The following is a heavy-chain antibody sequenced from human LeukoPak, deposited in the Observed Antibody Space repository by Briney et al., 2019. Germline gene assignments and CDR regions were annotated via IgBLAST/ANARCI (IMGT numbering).Heavy chain of an antibody. V-gene: IGHV4-4*07. D-gene: IGHD3-22*01. CDR2: IYASGRT. CDR3: AREDGYYDSRGYYYAWFDP. J-gene: IGHJ5*02. Sequence: SETLSLTCTVSGGSISSYYWSWIRQPPGKGLEWIGRIYASGRTRYNPSLRSRVTMSMDTSQNDFSLKLRSVTAADTAVYYCAREDGYYDSRGYYYAWFDPWGQGTLVTVSS. CDR1: GGSISSYY.